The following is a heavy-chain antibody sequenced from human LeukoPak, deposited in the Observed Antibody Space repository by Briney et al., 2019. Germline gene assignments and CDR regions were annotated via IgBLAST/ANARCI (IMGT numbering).Heavy chain of an antibody. Sequence: SGGSLRLSCAASGFTFSSYGMHWVRQAPGKGLEWVAVIWYDGSNKYYADSVKGRFTISRDNSKNTLYLQMNSLRAEDTAVYYCARDLYSYGDFDYWGQGTLVTVSS. J-gene: IGHJ4*02. CDR3: ARDLYSYGDFDY. CDR1: GFTFSSYG. D-gene: IGHD5-18*01. V-gene: IGHV3-33*01. CDR2: IWYDGSNK.